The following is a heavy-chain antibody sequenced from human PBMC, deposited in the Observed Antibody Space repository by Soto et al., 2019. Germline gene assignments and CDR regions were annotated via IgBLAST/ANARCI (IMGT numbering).Heavy chain of an antibody. CDR3: ARGYGSNFDY. D-gene: IGHD6-13*01. CDR2: INHSGST. Sequence: LSATLFLTSAFDGLSFHGSRWSWIRQPPGKGLEWIGEINHSGSTNYNPSLKSRVTISVDTSKNQFSLKLSSVTAADTAVYYCARGYGSNFDYWGQGTLVTVS. J-gene: IGHJ4*02. CDR1: GLSFHGSR. V-gene: IGHV4-34*01.